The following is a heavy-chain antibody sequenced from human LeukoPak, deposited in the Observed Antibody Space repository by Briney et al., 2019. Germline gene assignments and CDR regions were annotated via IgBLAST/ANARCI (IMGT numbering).Heavy chain of an antibody. D-gene: IGHD6-6*01. Sequence: PSETLSLTCTVSGGSISSYYWSWIRQPPGKGLEWIGYIYTSGSTNYNPSLKSRVTISVDTSKNQFSLKLSSVTAADTAVYYCAREGGKLVPADYWGQGTLVTVSS. CDR1: GGSISSYY. V-gene: IGHV4-4*09. J-gene: IGHJ4*02. CDR2: IYTSGST. CDR3: AREGGKLVPADY.